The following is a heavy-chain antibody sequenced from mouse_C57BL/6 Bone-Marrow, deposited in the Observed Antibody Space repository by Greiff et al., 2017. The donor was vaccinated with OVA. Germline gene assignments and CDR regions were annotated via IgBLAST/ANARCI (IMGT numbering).Heavy chain of an antibody. CDR3: ARTTYGDY. J-gene: IGHJ2*01. D-gene: IGHD5-5*01. CDR2: INYDGSST. CDR1: GFTFSDYY. V-gene: IGHV5-16*01. Sequence: EVQLQESEGGLVQPGSSMKLSCTASGFTFSDYYMAWVRQVPDKGLEWVANINYDGSSTYYLDSLKSRFIISRDNAKNILYLQMSSLKSEDTATYYCARTTYGDYWGQGTTLTVSS.